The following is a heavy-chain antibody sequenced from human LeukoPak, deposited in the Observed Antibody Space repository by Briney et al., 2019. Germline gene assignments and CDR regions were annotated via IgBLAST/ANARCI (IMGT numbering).Heavy chain of an antibody. J-gene: IGHJ3*02. CDR1: GVSISTYY. Sequence: SETLSLTCTVSGVSISTYYWSWIRQPAGKGLEWIGHIYTSGNTNYNPSLKSRVTISVDTSKNQFSLKLSSVTAADTAVYYCARQSYDSSGYYLLYAFDIWGQGTMVTVSS. CDR3: ARQSYDSSGYYLLYAFDI. V-gene: IGHV4-4*07. CDR2: IYTSGNT. D-gene: IGHD3-22*01.